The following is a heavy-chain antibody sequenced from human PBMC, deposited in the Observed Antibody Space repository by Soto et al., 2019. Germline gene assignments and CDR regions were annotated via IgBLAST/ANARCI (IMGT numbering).Heavy chain of an antibody. Sequence: SQTLSLTCAISGDSVSSNSAAWNWIRRSPSRGLEWLGRTYYRSKWYNDYAVSVKSRITINPDTSKNQFSLQLNSVTPEDTAVYYCAREGSWNYGEFDYWGQGTLVTVSS. CDR2: TYYRSKWYN. J-gene: IGHJ4*02. V-gene: IGHV6-1*01. CDR1: GDSVSSNSAA. D-gene: IGHD1-7*01. CDR3: AREGSWNYGEFDY.